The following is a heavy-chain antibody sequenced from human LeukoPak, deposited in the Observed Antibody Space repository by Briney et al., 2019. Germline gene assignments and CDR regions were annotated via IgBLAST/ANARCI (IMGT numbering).Heavy chain of an antibody. CDR2: IIPILGIA. J-gene: IGHJ4*02. Sequence: SVKVSCKASGGTFSSYAISWVRQAPGQGLEWMGRIIPILGIANYAQKFQGRVTITADKSTSTAYMELSSLRSEDTAVYYCASVSVGVGGKGYYFDYWGQGTLVTVSS. CDR3: ASVSVGVGGKGYYFDY. V-gene: IGHV1-69*04. CDR1: GGTFSSYA. D-gene: IGHD1-26*01.